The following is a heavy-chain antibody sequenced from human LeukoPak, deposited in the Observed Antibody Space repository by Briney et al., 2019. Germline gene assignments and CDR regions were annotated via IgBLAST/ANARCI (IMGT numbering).Heavy chain of an antibody. V-gene: IGHV4-39*01. J-gene: IGHJ5*02. CDR1: GGSIRSSYYY. D-gene: IGHD6-13*01. Sequence: SETLSLTCTVSGGSIRSSYYYWDWIRQPPGKGLEWIGSIYDSGSTYYNPSLKSRVTISVDTSKNQFSLKLNSVTAADTAVYYCARAYSSSWYGFGNWFDPWGQGTLVTVSS. CDR2: IYDSGST. CDR3: ARAYSSSWYGFGNWFDP.